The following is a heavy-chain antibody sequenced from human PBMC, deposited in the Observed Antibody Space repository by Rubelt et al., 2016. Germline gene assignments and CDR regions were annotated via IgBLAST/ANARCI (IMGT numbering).Heavy chain of an antibody. CDR3: TTKTAMVSDYDY. D-gene: IGHD5-18*01. V-gene: IGHV3-15*06. J-gene: IGHJ4*02. Sequence: WVGRIKSKTAGGETYYAAPVKDRFTMSRDDSKNTLYLQMNSLKTEDTAVYYCTTKTAMVSDYDYWGQGTLITVSS. CDR2: IKSKTAGGET.